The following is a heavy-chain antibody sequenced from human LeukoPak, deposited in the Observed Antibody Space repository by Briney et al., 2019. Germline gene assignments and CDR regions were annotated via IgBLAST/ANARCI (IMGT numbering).Heavy chain of an antibody. D-gene: IGHD1-1*01. Sequence: PSETLSLTCTVSGGSISGYYWSWIRQPPGKGLEWIGYIYYSGSTNYNPSLKSRVTISVDTSKNQFSLKLSSVTAADTAVYYCARLWKDASGLIPFEIWGQGTMDTVSS. CDR3: ARLWKDASGLIPFEI. V-gene: IGHV4-59*08. J-gene: IGHJ3*02. CDR1: GGSISGYY. CDR2: IYYSGST.